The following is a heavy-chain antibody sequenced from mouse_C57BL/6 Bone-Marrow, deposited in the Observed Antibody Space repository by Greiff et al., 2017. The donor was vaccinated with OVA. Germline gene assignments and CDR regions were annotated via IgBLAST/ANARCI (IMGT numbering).Heavy chain of an antibody. V-gene: IGHV5-9*04. D-gene: IGHD1-1*01. CDR3: ARRGLLRSIFDY. CDR1: GFTFSSYT. Sequence: EVQLQESGGGLVKPGGSLKLSCAASGFTFSSYTMSWVRQTPEKRLEWVATISGGGGNTYYPDSVKGRFTISRDNAKNTLYLQMSSLRSEDTALYYGARRGLLRSIFDYWGQGTTLTVSS. CDR2: ISGGGGNT. J-gene: IGHJ2*01.